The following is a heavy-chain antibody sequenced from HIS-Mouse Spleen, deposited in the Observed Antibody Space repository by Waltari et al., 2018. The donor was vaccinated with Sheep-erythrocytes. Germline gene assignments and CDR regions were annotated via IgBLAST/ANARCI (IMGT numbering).Heavy chain of an antibody. CDR2: ISLDGSNK. J-gene: IGHJ4*02. V-gene: IGHV3-30*18. Sequence: QVQLVESGGGVVEPGRSLRLSCAAAGFTFSSYGMHGVRQAPGKGLELVAVISLDGSNKSYAYYVNGRFTISRDKSKNTLYLQMHSLRAEYTAVYYCAKREGYSNYYFDYWGQGTLVTVSS. CDR1: GFTFSSYG. D-gene: IGHD4-4*01. CDR3: AKREGYSNYYFDY.